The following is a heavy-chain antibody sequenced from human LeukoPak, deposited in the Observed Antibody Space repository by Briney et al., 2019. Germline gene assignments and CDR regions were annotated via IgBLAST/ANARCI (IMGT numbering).Heavy chain of an antibody. J-gene: IGHJ4*02. Sequence: ASVKVSCKASGGTFSSYAISWVRQAPGQGLEWMGGIIPIFGTANYAQKFQGRVTITADESTSTAYMELSSLRSEDTAVYYCARSGNSHAYFDYWGQGTLVTV. V-gene: IGHV1-69*13. CDR3: ARSGNSHAYFDY. D-gene: IGHD5-18*01. CDR1: GGTFSSYA. CDR2: IIPIFGTA.